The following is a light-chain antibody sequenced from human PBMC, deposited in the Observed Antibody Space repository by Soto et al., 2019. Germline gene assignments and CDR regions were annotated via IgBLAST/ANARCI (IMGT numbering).Light chain of an antibody. CDR2: DGY. V-gene: IGKV1-5*01. CDR3: QQYDTYFRYT. Sequence: DIQMTQSPSTLSGSVGDRVTITCRASQTISSWLAWYQQKPGKAPKLLIYDGYTLDSGVPFRFSGSGSGTEFTITIGSRQPDDVANYYCQQYDTYFRYTFGQGTKLDIK. J-gene: IGKJ2*01. CDR1: QTISSW.